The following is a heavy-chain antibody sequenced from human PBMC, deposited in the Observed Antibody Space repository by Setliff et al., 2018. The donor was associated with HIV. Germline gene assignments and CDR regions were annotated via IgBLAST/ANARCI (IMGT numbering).Heavy chain of an antibody. V-gene: IGHV4-61*02. CDR3: ASLVGVVYNWFDP. D-gene: IGHD1-26*01. CDR1: GDSISSGTYY. CDR2: IYSSGST. J-gene: IGHJ5*01. Sequence: PSETLSLTCTVSGDSISSGTYYWSWIRQPAGKGLEWIGRIYSSGSTNYNPSLESRVTISVDTSKNQFSLKLNSVTAADTAVYYCASLVGVVYNWFDPWGQGTTVTVSS.